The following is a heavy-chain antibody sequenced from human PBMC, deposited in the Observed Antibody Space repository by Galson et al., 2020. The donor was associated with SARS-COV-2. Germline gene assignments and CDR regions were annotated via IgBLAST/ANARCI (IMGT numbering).Heavy chain of an antibody. CDR3: AKGETPGVHRVSGGMEV. CDR1: RFTFSSYA. D-gene: IGHD3-10*01. Sequence: PRRASRFTFSSYAMSWVPHFPGKGLECVSASSGSGCSTYYADSVKGRFTISRDNSKNTLYLQMNSLRAEDKAVYYCAKGETPGVHRVSGGMEVWGQGTTVTVSS. V-gene: IGHV3-23*01. J-gene: IGHJ6*02. CDR2: SSGSGCST.